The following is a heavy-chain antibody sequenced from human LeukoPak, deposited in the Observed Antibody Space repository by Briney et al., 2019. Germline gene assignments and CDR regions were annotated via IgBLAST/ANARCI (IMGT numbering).Heavy chain of an antibody. Sequence: SETLSLTCTVSGGSISSYYWSWIRQPPGKGLEWIGYIYYSGSTNYNPSLKSRVTISVDTSKNQFSLKLSSVTAADTAVYYCARGELFYGDDYWGQGTLVTVSS. D-gene: IGHD2/OR15-2a*01. V-gene: IGHV4-59*01. CDR2: IYYSGST. CDR1: GGSISSYY. J-gene: IGHJ4*02. CDR3: ARGELFYGDDY.